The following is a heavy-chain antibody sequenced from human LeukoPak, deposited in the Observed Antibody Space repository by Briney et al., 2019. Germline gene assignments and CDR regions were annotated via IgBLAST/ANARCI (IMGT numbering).Heavy chain of an antibody. CDR1: GGSISSGSYY. D-gene: IGHD6-13*01. CDR2: IYTSGST. J-gene: IGHJ6*03. Sequence: SQTLSLTCTVSGGSISSGSYYWSWIRQPAGKGLEWIGRIYTSGSTNYNPSLKSRVTISVDTSKNQFSLKLSSVTAADTAVYYCARSIAAAGTDSYYYYYYMDVWGKGTTVTISS. V-gene: IGHV4-61*02. CDR3: ARSIAAAGTDSYYYYYYMDV.